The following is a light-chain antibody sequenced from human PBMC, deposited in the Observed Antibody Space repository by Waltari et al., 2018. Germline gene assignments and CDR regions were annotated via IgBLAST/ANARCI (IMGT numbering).Light chain of an antibody. CDR3: QTGGFGIWV. CDR1: SGHSPYA. J-gene: IGLJ3*02. Sequence: QLMLTQSPSASASLGASVKLTCTLSSGHSPYAIAWHQQQPEKGPRYLMKVNSDGSHIKGDGIPDRFSGSSSGAERYLTISSLQSEDEADYYCQTGGFGIWVFGGGTKLTVL. V-gene: IGLV4-69*01. CDR2: VNSDGSH.